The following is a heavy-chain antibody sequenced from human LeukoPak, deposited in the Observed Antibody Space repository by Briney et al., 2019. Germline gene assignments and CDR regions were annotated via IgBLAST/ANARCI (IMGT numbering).Heavy chain of an antibody. Sequence: ASVKVSCKASGYTFTDYYLHWVRQAPGDGLEWMGWINPKSHGTKYEQKFQGRVTMTRDTSISTAYMELSRLRADDTAVYYCATVLRYFDWLFVWGQGTLVTVSS. CDR3: ATVLRYFDWLFV. J-gene: IGHJ4*02. CDR2: INPKSHGT. V-gene: IGHV1-2*02. CDR1: GYTFTDYY. D-gene: IGHD3-9*01.